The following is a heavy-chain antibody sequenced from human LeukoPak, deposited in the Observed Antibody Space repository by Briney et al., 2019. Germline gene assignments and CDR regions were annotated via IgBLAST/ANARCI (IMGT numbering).Heavy chain of an antibody. V-gene: IGHV4-34*01. CDR3: ARDPTTVVTLPYYFDD. D-gene: IGHD4-23*01. CDR1: GGSFIGSH. CDR2: INHSGNT. Sequence: SETLSLTCAVSGGSFIGSHWNWIRQPPGKGLEWIGEINHSGNTNYNPSLKSRVTISVDTFKNQFSLKLRSVTAADTAVYYCARDPTTVVTLPYYFDDWGQGTLVTVSS. J-gene: IGHJ4*02.